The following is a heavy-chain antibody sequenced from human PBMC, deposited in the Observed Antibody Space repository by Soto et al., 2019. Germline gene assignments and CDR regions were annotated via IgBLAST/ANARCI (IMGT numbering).Heavy chain of an antibody. Sequence: SGATLVNPTQTLTLNCTFSGFSLSTSAVGVGWIRQPPGKALEWLAFIYWDDDKRYSPSLKSSLTITKDTSKNRVVLAMTNMDPVDTATYYCAHLVVAGLTHYFDYWRQGTLVPFSS. CDR3: AHLVVAGLTHYFDY. J-gene: IGHJ4*02. CDR2: IYWDDDK. D-gene: IGHD2-15*01. V-gene: IGHV2-5*02. CDR1: GFSLSTSAVG.